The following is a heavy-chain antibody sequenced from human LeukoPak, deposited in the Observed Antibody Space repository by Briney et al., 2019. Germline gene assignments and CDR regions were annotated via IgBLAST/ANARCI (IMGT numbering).Heavy chain of an antibody. CDR1: GFTFSSYA. CDR2: IRSNGGST. V-gene: IGHV3-64D*06. J-gene: IGHJ6*02. CDR3: VKETGTKYYYYGMDV. D-gene: IGHD3-9*01. Sequence: PGGSLRLSCSAPGFTFSSYAMHWGRQAPGKGPEYVSPIRSNGGSTYYADSVKGRFTISRDTAKNTLYLQMSSLGPGDTAVYYCVKETGTKYYYYGMDVWGQGTTVTVPS.